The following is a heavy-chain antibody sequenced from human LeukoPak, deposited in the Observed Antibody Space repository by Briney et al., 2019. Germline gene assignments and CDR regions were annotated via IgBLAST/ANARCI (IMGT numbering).Heavy chain of an antibody. J-gene: IGHJ2*01. CDR3: ARGTRYCSSTSCYERGWYFDL. CDR1: GGSISSGGYS. CDR2: IYHSGST. V-gene: IGHV4-30-2*01. Sequence: SETLSLTCAVSGGSISSGGYSWSWIRQPPGKGLEWIGYIYHSGSTYYNPSLKSRVTISVDRSKNQFSLKLSSVTAADTAVYYCARGTRYCSSTSCYERGWYFDLWGRGTLVTVSS. D-gene: IGHD2-2*01.